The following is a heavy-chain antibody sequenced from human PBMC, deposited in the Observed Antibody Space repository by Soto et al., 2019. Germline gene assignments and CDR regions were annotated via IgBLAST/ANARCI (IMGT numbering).Heavy chain of an antibody. CDR2: IIPIFGTA. CDR1: GGTFSSYA. CDR3: ARSNYDILTGYYNYYYYYGMDV. Sequence: SVKVSCKASGGTFSSYAISWVRQAPGQGLEWMGGIIPIFGTANYAQKFQGRVMITADKSTSTAYMELSSLRSEDTAVYYCARSNYDILTGYYNYYYYYGMDVWGQGTTVTVSS. J-gene: IGHJ6*02. D-gene: IGHD3-9*01. V-gene: IGHV1-69*06.